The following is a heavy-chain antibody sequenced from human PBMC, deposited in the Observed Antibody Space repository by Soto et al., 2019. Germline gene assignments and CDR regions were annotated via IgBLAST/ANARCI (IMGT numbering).Heavy chain of an antibody. CDR3: AKDLRPDGKYNLDY. J-gene: IGHJ4*02. D-gene: IGHD1-1*01. V-gene: IGHV3-23*01. Sequence: EVQLLESGGGLVQPGGSLRLSCAAYGFTFSTYAMNWVRQAPGKGLEWVAVIVGDASGIDYADSVKGRFTISRDNSKNALYLQMTSLIVEDTATYFCAKDLRPDGKYNLDYWGQGTLVTVSS. CDR2: IVGDASGI. CDR1: GFTFSTYA.